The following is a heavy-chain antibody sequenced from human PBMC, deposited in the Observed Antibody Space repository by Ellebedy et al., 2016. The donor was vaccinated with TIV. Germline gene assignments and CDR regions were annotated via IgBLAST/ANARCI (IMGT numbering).Heavy chain of an antibody. CDR1: GFTFSSYS. Sequence: GESLKISCAASGFTFSSYSMNWVRQAPGKGLEWVSSISSSSSYIYYADSVKGRFTISRDNAKNSLYLQMNSLRAEDTAVYYCARAADYGDYASLFWGQGTLVTVSS. CDR3: ARAADYGDYASLF. CDR2: ISSSSSYI. D-gene: IGHD4-17*01. V-gene: IGHV3-21*01. J-gene: IGHJ4*02.